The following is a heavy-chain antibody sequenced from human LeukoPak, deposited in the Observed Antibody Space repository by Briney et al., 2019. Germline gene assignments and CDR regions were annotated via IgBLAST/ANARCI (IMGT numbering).Heavy chain of an antibody. J-gene: IGHJ4*02. CDR3: ARNGWYSVDY. D-gene: IGHD6-19*01. Sequence: SETLSLTCAVSGGSFTGSFSTYYWSWSRRPPGKGLEWIGEINHSGSTTYNPPLKSRVTISIDTSKNHFSLKLSSVTAADTAMYYCARNGWYSVDYWGQGTQVIVSS. CDR1: GGSFTGSFSTYY. CDR2: INHSGST. V-gene: IGHV4-34*01.